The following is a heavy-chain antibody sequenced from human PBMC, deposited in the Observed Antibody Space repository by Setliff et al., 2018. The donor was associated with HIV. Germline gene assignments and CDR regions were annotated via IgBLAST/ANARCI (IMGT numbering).Heavy chain of an antibody. Sequence: NPSETLSLTCAVYGASLSPYFWHWIRQSPGKGLEWIGEISHNGGFNYSPSLESRLTMSVDTPRNQVSLNLSAVTAADTAIYYCVRGANFYTPRKRIFDYWGQGMSVTV. D-gene: IGHD3-3*01. CDR1: GASLSPYF. CDR3: VRGANFYTPRKRIFDY. V-gene: IGHV4-34*01. J-gene: IGHJ4*02. CDR2: ISHNGGF.